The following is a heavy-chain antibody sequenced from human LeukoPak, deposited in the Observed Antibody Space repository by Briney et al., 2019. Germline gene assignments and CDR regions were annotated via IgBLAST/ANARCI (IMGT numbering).Heavy chain of an antibody. D-gene: IGHD3-22*01. CDR1: GGSISSYY. Sequence: SETLSLTCTVSGGSISSYYWSWIRQPPGKGLEWIGYIYYSGSTNYNPSLKSRVTISVDTSKNQFSLKLSSVTAADTAVYYCARGGGSSGYEVPTDAFDIWGQGTMVTVTS. CDR3: ARGGGSSGYEVPTDAFDI. J-gene: IGHJ3*02. V-gene: IGHV4-59*01. CDR2: IYYSGST.